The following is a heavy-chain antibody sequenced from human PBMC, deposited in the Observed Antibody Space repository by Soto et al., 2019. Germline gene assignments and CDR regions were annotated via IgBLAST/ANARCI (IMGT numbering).Heavy chain of an antibody. CDR3: AKGRGGSGSLTPRVDF. CDR2: ISGGGDTT. D-gene: IGHD3-10*01. V-gene: IGHV3-23*01. J-gene: IGHJ4*02. Sequence: EVQLLESGGGLVQPGGSLRLSCAASGFTFNNYAMTWVRQAPGKGLEWVSAISGGGDTTSYADSVKGRFTVSRDGSKNTLYLQMSSLRAEDPALYYCAKGRGGSGSLTPRVDFWGQGTRVTVSS. CDR1: GFTFNNYA.